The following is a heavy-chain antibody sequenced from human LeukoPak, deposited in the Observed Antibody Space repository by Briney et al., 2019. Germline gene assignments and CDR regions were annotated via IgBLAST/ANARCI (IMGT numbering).Heavy chain of an antibody. V-gene: IGHV4-39*01. CDR2: IYYSGST. J-gene: IGHJ4*02. Sequence: SETLSLTCTVSGGSLSSSSYYWGWIRQPPGKGLEWIGSIYYSGSTYYNPSLKSRVTISVDTSKNQFSLKLSSVTAADTAVYSCARHPSSGWFKYYFDYWGQGTLVTVSS. CDR1: GGSLSSSSYY. CDR3: ARHPSSGWFKYYFDY. D-gene: IGHD6-19*01.